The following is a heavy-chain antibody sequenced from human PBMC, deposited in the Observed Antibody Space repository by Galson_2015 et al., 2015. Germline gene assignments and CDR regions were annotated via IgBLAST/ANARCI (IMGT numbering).Heavy chain of an antibody. CDR3: ARVPVVIAVAGTFDY. V-gene: IGHV1-3*01. Sequence: SVKVSCKASGYTFVSYAMHWVRQAPGQRLEWMGWINADNGNTKYSQKFQGRVTITRDTSANTAYMELSGLTSEDTAVYYCARVPVVIAVAGTFDYWGQGTLVTVSS. D-gene: IGHD6-19*01. CDR1: GYTFVSYA. CDR2: INADNGNT. J-gene: IGHJ4*02.